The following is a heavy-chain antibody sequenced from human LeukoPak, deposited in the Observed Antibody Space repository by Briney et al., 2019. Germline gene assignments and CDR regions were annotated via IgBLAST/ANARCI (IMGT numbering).Heavy chain of an antibody. Sequence: ASVTVSCKASGYTFTGYYMHWVRQAPGQGLEWMGWINPNSGGTNYAQKFQGRVTMTRDTSISTAYMELSRLRSDDTAVYYCARERRSPRVWFDPWGQGTLVTVSS. CDR3: ARERRSPRVWFDP. J-gene: IGHJ5*02. CDR1: GYTFTGYY. CDR2: INPNSGGT. V-gene: IGHV1-2*02. D-gene: IGHD1-1*01.